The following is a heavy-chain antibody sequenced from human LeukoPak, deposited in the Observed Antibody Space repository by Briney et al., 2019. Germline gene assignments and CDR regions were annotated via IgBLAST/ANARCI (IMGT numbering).Heavy chain of an antibody. J-gene: IGHJ4*02. CDR1: GFSFSSYW. CDR2: ISGRGGST. V-gene: IGHV3-23*01. CDR3: AKDRVAAGTGY. D-gene: IGHD6-13*01. Sequence: GGSLRLSCAASGFSFSSYWMHWVRQAPGKGLEWVSAISGRGGSTYYADSVKGRFTISRDNSKNTLYLQMNSLRAEDTAVYYCAKDRVAAGTGYWGQGTLVTVSS.